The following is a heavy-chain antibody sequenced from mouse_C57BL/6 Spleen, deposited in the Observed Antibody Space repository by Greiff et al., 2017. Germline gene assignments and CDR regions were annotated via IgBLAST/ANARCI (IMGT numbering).Heavy chain of an antibody. Sequence: DVLLVESVAELVRPGASVKLSCTASGFNFTNSYMHWVKQRPEQGLEWIGSIDPANGNTKYAPKFKGKATITADTSSSTAYLPLSSLTSEDTAIYYCARFGQPVAYWGQGTTLTVSA. CDR3: ARFGQPVAY. V-gene: IGHV14-3*01. CDR2: IDPANGNT. CDR1: GFNFTNSY. J-gene: IGHJ2*01.